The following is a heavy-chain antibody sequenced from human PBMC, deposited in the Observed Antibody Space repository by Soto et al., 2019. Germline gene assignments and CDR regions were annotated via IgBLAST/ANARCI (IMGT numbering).Heavy chain of an antibody. V-gene: IGHV4-59*01. CDR3: ARLGGSYAVPHSDY. Sequence: SETLSLTCTVSGGSISSYYWSWIRQPPGKGLEWIGYIYYSGSTNYNPSLKSRVTISVDTSKNQFSLKLSSVTAADTAVYYCARLGGSYAVPHSDYWGQGTLVTVSS. CDR1: GGSISSYY. CDR2: IYYSGST. J-gene: IGHJ4*02. D-gene: IGHD1-26*01.